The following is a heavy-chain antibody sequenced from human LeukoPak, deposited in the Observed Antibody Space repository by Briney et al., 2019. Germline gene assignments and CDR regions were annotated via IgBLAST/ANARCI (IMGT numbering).Heavy chain of an antibody. CDR2: ICSDSSFI. Sequence: PGGSLRLSCAASGFTFRVFTINCVRQAPRKGLEWVSCICSDSSFIHSADSVKGRFAISRDDAKIPVSLHTNSLSAEDTAVYYCARSRQFVVVPAAIAFDIWGQGTVVSVFS. D-gene: IGHD2-2*01. J-gene: IGHJ3*02. V-gene: IGHV3-21*01. CDR1: GFTFRVFT. CDR3: ARSRQFVVVPAAIAFDI.